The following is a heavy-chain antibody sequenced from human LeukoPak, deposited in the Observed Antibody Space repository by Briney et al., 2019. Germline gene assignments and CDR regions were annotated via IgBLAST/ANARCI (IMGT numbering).Heavy chain of an antibody. D-gene: IGHD2-2*01. J-gene: IGHJ4*02. CDR1: GGSISSGDYY. CDR2: IYYSGST. CDR3: ARFSRYQLLGYYFDY. Sequence: PSETLSLTRTVSGGSISSGDYYWSWIRQPPGKGLEWIGYIYYSGSTYYNPSLKSRVTISVDTSKNQFSLKLSSVTAADTAVYYCARFSRYQLLGYYFDYWGQGTLVTVSS. V-gene: IGHV4-30-4*08.